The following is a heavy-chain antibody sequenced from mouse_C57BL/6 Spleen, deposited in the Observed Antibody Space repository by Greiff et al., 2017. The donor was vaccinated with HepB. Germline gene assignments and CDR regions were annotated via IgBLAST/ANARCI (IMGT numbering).Heavy chain of an antibody. Sequence: EVKLVESGGDLVKPGGSLKLSCAASGFTFSSYGMSWVRQTPDKRLEWVATISSGGSYTYYPDSVKGRFTISRDNAKNTLYLQMSSLKSEDTAMYYCASRMVTGKDYYAMDYWGQGTSVTVSS. J-gene: IGHJ4*01. CDR2: ISSGGSYT. CDR3: ASRMVTGKDYYAMDY. D-gene: IGHD2-2*01. V-gene: IGHV5-6*02. CDR1: GFTFSSYG.